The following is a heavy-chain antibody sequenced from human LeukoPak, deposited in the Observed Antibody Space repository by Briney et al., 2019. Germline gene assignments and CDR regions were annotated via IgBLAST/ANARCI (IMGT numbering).Heavy chain of an antibody. CDR2: IYSGGNT. J-gene: IGHJ4*02. CDR3: ARRAGEYSHPYDY. CDR1: GFTFSSYW. D-gene: IGHD2-15*01. V-gene: IGHV3-53*01. Sequence: GGSLRLSCAASGFTFSSYWMSWVRQAPGKGLEWVSFIYSGGNTHYSDSVKGRFTISRDNSKNTLYLQMNSLRAEDTAIYYCARRAGEYSHPYDYWGQGTLVTVSS.